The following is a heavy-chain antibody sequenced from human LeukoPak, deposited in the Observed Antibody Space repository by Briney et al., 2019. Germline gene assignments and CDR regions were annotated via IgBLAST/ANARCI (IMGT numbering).Heavy chain of an antibody. Sequence: GGSLRLSCAASGFTFSSYGMHWVRQAPGKGLEWVAVISYDGSNKYYADSVKGRFTISRDNAKNSLYLQMNSLRAEDTAVYYCARDPASSSWYGAPHFDYWGQGTLVTVSS. D-gene: IGHD6-13*01. CDR3: ARDPASSSWYGAPHFDY. J-gene: IGHJ4*02. CDR1: GFTFSSYG. V-gene: IGHV3-30*03. CDR2: ISYDGSNK.